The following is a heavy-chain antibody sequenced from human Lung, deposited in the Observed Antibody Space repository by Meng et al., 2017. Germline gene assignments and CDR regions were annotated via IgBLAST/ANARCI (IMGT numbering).Heavy chain of an antibody. CDR1: EFTFSDYS. CDR2: ISNTGKYI. V-gene: IGHV3-21*01. CDR3: ARGSYQPLLLSALDY. J-gene: IGHJ4*02. D-gene: IGHD2-15*01. Sequence: EVQLVESGGGLVQPGGSLRLSCAASEFTFSDYSMNWVRQAPGKGLEWVSFISNTGKYIYYADSVKGRFTISRDNAKNSLYLQINSLRAEDTAVYYCARGSYQPLLLSALDYWGQGTLVTVPQ.